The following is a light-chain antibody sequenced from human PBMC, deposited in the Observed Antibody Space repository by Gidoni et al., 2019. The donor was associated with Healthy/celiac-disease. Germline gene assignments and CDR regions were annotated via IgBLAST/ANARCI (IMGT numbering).Light chain of an antibody. CDR1: QSISSW. J-gene: IGKJ4*01. Sequence: DIQMTQSPSTLSASVGDRVTITCRASQSISSWFAWYQQKPGKAPKLLIYKASSLESGVPSRFSGSGSGTEFTLTISSLQPDDFATYYCQQYNSYPLTFGGGTKVGIK. CDR2: KAS. CDR3: QQYNSYPLT. V-gene: IGKV1-5*03.